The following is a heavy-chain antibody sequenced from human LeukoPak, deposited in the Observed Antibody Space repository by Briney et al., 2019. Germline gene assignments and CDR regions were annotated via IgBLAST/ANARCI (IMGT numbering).Heavy chain of an antibody. CDR2: ISGSGSSM. D-gene: IGHD3-10*01. CDR1: GFTFRDYD. J-gene: IGHJ4*02. V-gene: IGHV3-11*04. CDR3: VRGRFRLEY. Sequence: GGSLRLSCAASGFTFRDYDMSWFRQAPGKGLEWVSFISGSGSSMNYADSVKGRLTISRDNAKNSLTLQMNSLIAEDTAVYYCVRGRFRLEYWGQGALVTVSS.